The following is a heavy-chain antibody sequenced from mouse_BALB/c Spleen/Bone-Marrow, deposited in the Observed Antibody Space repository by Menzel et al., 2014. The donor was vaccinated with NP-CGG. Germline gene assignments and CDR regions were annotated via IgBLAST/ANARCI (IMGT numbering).Heavy chain of an antibody. D-gene: IGHD4-1*01. V-gene: IGHV1-84*02. Sequence: SGPELVKPGASVKISCKASGYTFTDYYINWVKRKPGQGLEWIGWIYPGSGNTKYNEKFKGKATLTVDTSSSTAYMQLSSLTSEDTAVYFCARSGNWCWFAYWGQGTLVTVSA. CDR2: IYPGSGNT. CDR3: ARSGNWCWFAY. CDR1: GYTFTDYY. J-gene: IGHJ3*01.